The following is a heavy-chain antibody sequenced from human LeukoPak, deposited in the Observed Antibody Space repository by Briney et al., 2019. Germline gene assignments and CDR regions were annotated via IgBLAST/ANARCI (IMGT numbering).Heavy chain of an antibody. Sequence: GGSLRLSCAASGFTVSSNYMSWVRQAPGKGLEWVSFIYSRGSTYYADSVKGRFTISRDNSKNTLYLQMNSLRAEDTAVYYCARGSHYDSSGFALFDLWGRGTLVTVSS. D-gene: IGHD3-22*01. CDR1: GFTVSSNY. CDR3: ARGSHYDSSGFALFDL. V-gene: IGHV3-66*01. CDR2: IYSRGST. J-gene: IGHJ2*01.